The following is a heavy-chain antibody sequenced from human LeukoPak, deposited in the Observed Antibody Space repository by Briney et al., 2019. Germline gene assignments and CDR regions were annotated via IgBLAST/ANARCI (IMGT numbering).Heavy chain of an antibody. J-gene: IGHJ4*02. Sequence: GGSLRLSCAASGFTVSSNYMSWVRQAPGKGLEWVSVIYSGGSTSYADSVKGRFTISRDNSKNTLYLQMNSLRAEDTAVYYCARMLGGGYTGLFDCWGQGTLVTVSS. D-gene: IGHD3-10*02. CDR3: ARMLGGGYTGLFDC. V-gene: IGHV3-53*01. CDR1: GFTVSSNY. CDR2: IYSGGST.